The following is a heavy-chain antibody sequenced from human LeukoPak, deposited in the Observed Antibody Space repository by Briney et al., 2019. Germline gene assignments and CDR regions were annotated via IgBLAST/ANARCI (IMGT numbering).Heavy chain of an antibody. CDR1: GFTVNSDF. V-gene: IGHV3-53*01. CDR3: ANRRF. J-gene: IGHJ4*02. Sequence: GGSLRLSCAVSGFTVNSDFMSWVRQAPGRGLEWVSMIHDGDSTYYADSVKGRFTISRDISKNTLYLQMNSLRAEDTAVYYCANRRFWGQGTLVTVSS. CDR2: IHDGDST.